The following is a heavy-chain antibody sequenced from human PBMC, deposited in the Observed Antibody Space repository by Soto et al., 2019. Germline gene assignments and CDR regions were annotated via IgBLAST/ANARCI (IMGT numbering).Heavy chain of an antibody. Sequence: QVQLQESGPGLVKPSETLSLTCTVSGGSISSYYWSWIRQPPGKGLEWIGYIYSSGSTNYNPSLKSRVTISVDTSKNQFALELSSVTAADTAVYYCARVGRGPYDYIWGSYRYTAFDYWGQGTLVTVSS. CDR2: IYSSGST. CDR1: GGSISSYY. J-gene: IGHJ4*02. CDR3: ARVGRGPYDYIWGSYRYTAFDY. V-gene: IGHV4-59*01. D-gene: IGHD3-16*02.